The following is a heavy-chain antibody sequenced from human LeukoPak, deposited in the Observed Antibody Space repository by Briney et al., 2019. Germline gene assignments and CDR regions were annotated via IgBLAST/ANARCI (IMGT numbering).Heavy chain of an antibody. CDR2: IYSGGST. CDR1: GFTVSSNY. Sequence: GGSLRLSCAASGFTVSSNYMSWVRQAPGKGLEWVSIIYSGGSTYYADSVKGRFTISRDNSKNTLYLQMNSLRAEDTAVYYCARGDIAAAEDAFDIWGQGTMVTVSS. V-gene: IGHV3-53*01. D-gene: IGHD6-13*01. CDR3: ARGDIAAAEDAFDI. J-gene: IGHJ3*02.